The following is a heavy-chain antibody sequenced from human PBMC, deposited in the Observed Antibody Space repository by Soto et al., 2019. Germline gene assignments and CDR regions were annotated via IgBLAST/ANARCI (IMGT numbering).Heavy chain of an antibody. CDR2: IRSKAYSGTA. D-gene: IGHD3-10*01. V-gene: IGHV3-49*03. J-gene: IGHJ4*02. Sequence: GGSLRLPCTASGFTFGDYAMSWFRQAPGKGLEWVGFIRSKAYSGTAEYAASVKGRFTMSRDDSKNIAYLQMNSLKAEDTAVYYCSRDRSGITVIRGVADYWGQGTLVTVSS. CDR3: SRDRSGITVIRGVADY. CDR1: GFTFGDYA.